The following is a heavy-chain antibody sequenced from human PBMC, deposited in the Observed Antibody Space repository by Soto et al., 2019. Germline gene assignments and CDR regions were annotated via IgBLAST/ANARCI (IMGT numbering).Heavy chain of an antibody. V-gene: IGHV4-31*03. CDR1: GGAIDSGGYY. D-gene: IGHD7-27*01. Sequence: SETLSLTCNVSGGAIDSGGYYWCWIRQHPGKGLEWIGYIYYSGSTYYNPSLKSRVSISIDTSKNQFSLELISVTAADTAVYYCARVGTSYARRGLDVWGQGTTVTVS. CDR3: ARVGTSYARRGLDV. CDR2: IYYSGST. J-gene: IGHJ6*02.